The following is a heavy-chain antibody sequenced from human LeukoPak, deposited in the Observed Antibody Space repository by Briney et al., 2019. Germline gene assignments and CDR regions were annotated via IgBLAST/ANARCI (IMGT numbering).Heavy chain of an antibody. V-gene: IGHV1/OR15-1*04. D-gene: IGHD3-3*01. CDR1: GYIFPDYY. J-gene: IGHJ4*02. CDR2: INPNSGGT. Sequence: VASVKVSCKGSGYIFPDYYIYWVRQAPGQGLEWMGRINPNSGGTNYAQKFQGRVTMTRNTSISTAYMELSSLRSEDTAVYYCARGQERSRYYDFWSGYSPFDYWGQGTLVTVSS. CDR3: ARGQERSRYYDFWSGYSPFDY.